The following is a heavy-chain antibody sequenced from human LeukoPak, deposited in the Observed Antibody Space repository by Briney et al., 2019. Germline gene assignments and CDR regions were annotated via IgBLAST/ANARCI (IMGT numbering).Heavy chain of an antibody. J-gene: IGHJ4*02. CDR3: ARVFDTAYYYFDY. CDR2: ISSSGSTI. V-gene: IGHV3-11*01. CDR1: GFTFSDYY. Sequence: PGGSLRLSCAASGFTFSDYYMSWIRQAPGKGLEWVSYISSSGSTIYYADSVKGRFTISRDNAKNSLYLQMNSLRAEDTAVYYCARVFDTAYYYFDYWGQGTLVTVSS. D-gene: IGHD5-18*01.